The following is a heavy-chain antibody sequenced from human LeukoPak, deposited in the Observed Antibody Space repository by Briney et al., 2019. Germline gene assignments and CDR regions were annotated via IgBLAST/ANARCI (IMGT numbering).Heavy chain of an antibody. D-gene: IGHD1-26*01. CDR2: IFQSGST. CDR1: ADSISNSNYY. J-gene: IGHJ4*02. V-gene: IGHV4-39*07. Sequence: PSETLSLTCTDSADSISNSNYYWGWIRQPPGKGLEWIGYIFQSGSTYYNPSLKSRVTISVDRSKNQFSLRLSSVTAADTAVYYSARLASGSYGPLTPFDYWGQGTLVTVSS. CDR3: ARLASGSYGPLTPFDY.